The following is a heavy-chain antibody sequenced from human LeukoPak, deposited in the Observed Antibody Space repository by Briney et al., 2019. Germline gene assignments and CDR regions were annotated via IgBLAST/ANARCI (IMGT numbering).Heavy chain of an antibody. V-gene: IGHV3-66*02. J-gene: IGHJ3*02. CDR1: GFTVSSNY. D-gene: IGHD5-24*01. Sequence: PGGSLRLSCAASGFTVSSNYMSWVCQAPGKGLEWVSVIYSGGSTYYADSVKGRFTISRDNSKNTLYLQMNSLRAEDTAVYYCARDNRDGYWADAFDIWGQGTMVTVSS. CDR3: ARDNRDGYWADAFDI. CDR2: IYSGGST.